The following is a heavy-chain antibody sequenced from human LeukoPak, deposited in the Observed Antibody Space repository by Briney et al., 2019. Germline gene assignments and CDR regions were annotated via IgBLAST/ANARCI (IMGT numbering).Heavy chain of an antibody. J-gene: IGHJ4*02. Sequence: PGGSLRLSCAASGFTFSRYAMSWVRQAPGKGLEWVSAVSGSGGSTYYADSVKGRFTISRDNSKNTLYLQMNSLRAEDTAVYYCAKFKGMDDSGWYYFDYWGQGTLVTVSS. V-gene: IGHV3-23*01. CDR2: VSGSGGST. CDR1: GFTFSRYA. D-gene: IGHD6-19*01. CDR3: AKFKGMDDSGWYYFDY.